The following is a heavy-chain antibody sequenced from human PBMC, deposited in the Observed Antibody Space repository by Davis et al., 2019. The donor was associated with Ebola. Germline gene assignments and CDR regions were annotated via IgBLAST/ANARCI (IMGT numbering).Heavy chain of an antibody. V-gene: IGHV3-53*01. Sequence: GESLKISCAASGFIVSDKYMSWVRQAPGKGLEWVSVIYRDERTYYADSVKGRFTVSRDNSENMVYLQMSTLRAEDTVVYYCARHINGDFWYFDLWGRGTRVTVSS. CDR2: IYRDERT. CDR1: GFIVSDKY. D-gene: IGHD4-17*01. J-gene: IGHJ2*01. CDR3: ARHINGDFWYFDL.